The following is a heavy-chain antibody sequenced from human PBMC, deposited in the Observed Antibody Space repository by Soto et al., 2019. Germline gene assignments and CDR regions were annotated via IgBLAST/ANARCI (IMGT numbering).Heavy chain of an antibody. CDR2: IFPSGTT. CDR3: ARSREFDY. V-gene: IGHV4-30-2*01. J-gene: IGHJ4*02. Sequence: NLSPTCGGVACPLSSPSSSLNWIRQPPGKGLEWIGYIFPSGTTYYNPSLKSRVTISIDVSKNQFSLSLRSLTAADTAVYYCARSREFDYWSQGTMVTVSS. CDR1: ACPLSSPSSS.